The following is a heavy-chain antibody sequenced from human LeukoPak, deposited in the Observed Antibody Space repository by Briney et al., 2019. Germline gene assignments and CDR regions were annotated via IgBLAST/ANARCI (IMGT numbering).Heavy chain of an antibody. Sequence: ASVKVSCKASGYTFTSYDINWVRQATGQGLEWMGWMNPNSGNTGYAQKFQGRVTMTRNTSISTAYMELSSLRSEDTAVYYCARAEPGASSSWYVRPSTRYHYYGMDVWGQGTTVTVSS. CDR3: ARAEPGASSSWYVRPSTRYHYYGMDV. D-gene: IGHD6-13*01. J-gene: IGHJ6*02. CDR2: MNPNSGNT. V-gene: IGHV1-8*01. CDR1: GYTFTSYD.